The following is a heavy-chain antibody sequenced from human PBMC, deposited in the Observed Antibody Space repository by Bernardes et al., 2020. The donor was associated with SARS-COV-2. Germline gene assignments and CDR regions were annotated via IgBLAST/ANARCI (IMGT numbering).Heavy chain of an antibody. CDR3: ARISSAWDFFDY. V-gene: IGHV1-18*04. Sequence: ASVKVSCQTSGYTLTTYGITWVRQAPGQGLEWMGWITTFNGVPDYAQKFQGRATVTTDTSTNTAYLDLTSLTSDDTAVYYCARISSAWDFFDYWGQGTLVTVSS. CDR2: ITTFNGVP. D-gene: IGHD3-22*01. CDR1: GYTLTTYG. J-gene: IGHJ4*02.